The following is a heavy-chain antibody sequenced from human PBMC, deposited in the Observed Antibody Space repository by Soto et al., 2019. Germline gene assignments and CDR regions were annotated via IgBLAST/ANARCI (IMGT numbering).Heavy chain of an antibody. CDR3: ARDPGLPRYYYGSGSYAFDI. CDR1: GYTFTSYA. D-gene: IGHD3-10*01. CDR2: INAGNGNT. V-gene: IGHV1-3*01. J-gene: IGHJ3*02. Sequence: GASVKVSCKASGYTFTSYAMHWVRQAPGQRLEWMGWINAGNGNTKYSQKFQGRVTITRDTSASTAYMELSSLRSEDTAVYYCARDPGLPRYYYGSGSYAFDIWGQGTMVTVSS.